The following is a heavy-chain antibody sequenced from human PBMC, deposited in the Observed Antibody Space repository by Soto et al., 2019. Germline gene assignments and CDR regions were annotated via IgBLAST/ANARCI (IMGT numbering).Heavy chain of an antibody. V-gene: IGHV4-39*01. D-gene: IGHD6-19*01. CDR3: ASQTVAGTLRVDYSDY. J-gene: IGHJ4*02. CDR2: IYYSGST. CDR1: GGSISSSSYY. Sequence: SETLSLTCTVSGGSISSSSYYWGWIRQPPGKGLEWIGSIYYSGSTYYNPSLKRRVTISVDTSKNQFSLKLSSVTAADTAVYYCASQTVAGTLRVDYSDYWGQGTLVTVAS.